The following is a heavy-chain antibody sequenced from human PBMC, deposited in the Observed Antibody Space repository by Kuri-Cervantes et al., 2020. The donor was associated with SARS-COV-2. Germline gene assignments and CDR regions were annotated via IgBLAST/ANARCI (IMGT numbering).Heavy chain of an antibody. CDR2: FDPEDGET. J-gene: IGHJ4*02. D-gene: IGHD5-18*01. V-gene: IGHV1-24*01. CDR1: GYTLTELS. CDR3: ARARGYSYGYFSGWRAFDY. Sequence: ASVKVSCKVSGYTLTELSMHWVRQAPGKGLEWMGGFDPEDGETIYAQKFQGRVTMTEDKSTDTAYMELSSLRSEDTAVYYCARARGYSYGYFSGWRAFDYWGQGTLVTVSS.